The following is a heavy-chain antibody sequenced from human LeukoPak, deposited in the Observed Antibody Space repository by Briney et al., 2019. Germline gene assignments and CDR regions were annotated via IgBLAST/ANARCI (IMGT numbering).Heavy chain of an antibody. J-gene: IGHJ6*02. CDR1: GASISSGGYS. CDR2: IYHTGSA. V-gene: IGHV4-30-2*01. CDR3: ARGIQLWPTIHYYYGMDV. Sequence: SQTLSLTCGVSGASISSGGYSWSWIRQPPGKGLECIGFIYHTGSAYYNPSLKSRVTISVDTSKNQFSLKLSSVTAADTAVYYCARGIQLWPTIHYYYGMDVWGQGTTVTVSS. D-gene: IGHD5-18*01.